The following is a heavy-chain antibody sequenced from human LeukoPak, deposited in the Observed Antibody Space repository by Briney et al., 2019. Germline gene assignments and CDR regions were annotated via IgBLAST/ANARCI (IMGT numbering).Heavy chain of an antibody. D-gene: IGHD2-21*02. CDR3: ARDRGPYCGGDCSPSD. Sequence: GGSLRLSCAASGFTFSSFNMNWVRQAPGKGLEWVSFITSTGRNIFYADSVKGRFTISRDNAKNSLYLQMNSLRAEDTAVYYCARDRGPYCGGDCSPSDWGQGTLVTVSS. CDR2: ITSTGRNI. J-gene: IGHJ4*02. CDR1: GFTFSSFN. V-gene: IGHV3-21*01.